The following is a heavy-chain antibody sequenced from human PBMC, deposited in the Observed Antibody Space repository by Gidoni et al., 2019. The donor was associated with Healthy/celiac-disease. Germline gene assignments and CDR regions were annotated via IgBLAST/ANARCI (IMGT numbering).Heavy chain of an antibody. CDR1: GFPFGTYA. V-gene: IGHV3-23*01. D-gene: IGHD2-2*01. CDR3: AKIHIVVVPAAKDDAFDI. J-gene: IGHJ3*02. CDR2: IRGSGGST. Sequence: EVQLLEAGGGLVQPGGSVRLSCAAVGFPFGTYAMSWVRKVPGKGLEWVSAIRGSGGSTYYADSVKGRFTISRDNSKNTLYLQMNSLRAEDTAVYYCAKIHIVVVPAAKDDAFDIWGQGTMVTVSA.